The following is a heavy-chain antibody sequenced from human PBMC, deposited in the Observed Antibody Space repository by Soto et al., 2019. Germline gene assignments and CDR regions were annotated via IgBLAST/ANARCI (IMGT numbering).Heavy chain of an antibody. D-gene: IGHD6-19*01. V-gene: IGHV3-33*01. CDR2: IWYDGTKK. CDR1: GFSLRTYG. Sequence: QVQLVESGGGVVQSGRSLTLSCAASGFSLRTYGRHWLRRAPGKGLEWVAFIWYDGTKKFYANSVKGRSTISKDNSNNILYLQMSGLRVEDTAVYYCARDVLTAVAGSVNWFDPWGQGTLVTVSS. J-gene: IGHJ5*02. CDR3: ARDVLTAVAGSVNWFDP.